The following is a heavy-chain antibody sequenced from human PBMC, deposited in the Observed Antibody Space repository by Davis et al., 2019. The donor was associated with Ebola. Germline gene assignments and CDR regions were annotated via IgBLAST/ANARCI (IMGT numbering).Heavy chain of an antibody. V-gene: IGHV3-48*02. Sequence: GESLKISCAASGFNLSAYSMNWVRQAPGRGLDYVAYISSLSTNINYADSVKGRFTISRDNAKNSLYLEMNNLRDDDTAVYYCTRGHYALGIDAYDIWGQGTMVTVSS. CDR2: ISSLSTNI. J-gene: IGHJ3*02. CDR3: TRGHYALGIDAYDI. CDR1: GFNLSAYS. D-gene: IGHD3-9*01.